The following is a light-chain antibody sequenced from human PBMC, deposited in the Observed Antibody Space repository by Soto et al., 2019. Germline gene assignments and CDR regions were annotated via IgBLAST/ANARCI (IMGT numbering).Light chain of an antibody. V-gene: IGKV1-5*01. Sequence: DIQITQSPSTLSASMGDRVTITCRASRSVSTSLAWYQKKPGKAPKLLIFDASSLESGVPSRFSGSGSGTELTLTISGLQPDDFATYFCQQYKSYAPTFGQGTKVDIK. CDR2: DAS. CDR3: QQYKSYAPT. J-gene: IGKJ1*01. CDR1: RSVSTS.